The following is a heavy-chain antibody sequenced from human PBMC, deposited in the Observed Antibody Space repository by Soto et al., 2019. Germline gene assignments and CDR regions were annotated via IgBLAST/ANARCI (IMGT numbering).Heavy chain of an antibody. CDR1: GFTFSSYS. J-gene: IGHJ6*02. CDR2: ISSATSSI. D-gene: IGHD4-17*01. CDR3: ARKGLVSYYYGMDV. V-gene: IGHV3-48*02. Sequence: PGGSLRLSCAGSGFTFSSYSMNWVRQAPGKGLEWVSYISSATSSIYYADSVKGRFTISRDNAKNSLYLQMNSLRDEDTAVYYCARKGLVSYYYGMDVWGQGTTVTVSS.